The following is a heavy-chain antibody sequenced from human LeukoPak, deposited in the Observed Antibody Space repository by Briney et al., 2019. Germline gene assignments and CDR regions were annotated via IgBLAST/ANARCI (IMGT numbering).Heavy chain of an antibody. J-gene: IGHJ3*02. CDR1: GGSISSYY. D-gene: IGHD6-13*01. V-gene: IGHV4-4*07. CDR3: AAGYSSSWFHAFDI. Sequence: SETLSLTCTVSGGSISSYYWSWIRQPAGKGLEWIRRIYTSGSTNCNPSLKSRVTMSVDTSKNQFSLKLSSVTAADTAVYYCAAGYSSSWFHAFDIWGQGTMVTVSS. CDR2: IYTSGST.